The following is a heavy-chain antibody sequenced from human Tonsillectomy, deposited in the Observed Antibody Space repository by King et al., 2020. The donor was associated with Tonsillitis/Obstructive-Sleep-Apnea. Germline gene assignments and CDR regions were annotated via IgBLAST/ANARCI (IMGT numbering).Heavy chain of an antibody. J-gene: IGHJ3*02. CDR1: AFTFSRYA. CDR3: AKKYCGGNGCSPHAFDI. CDR2: ISGSGAGT. D-gene: IGHD2-21*01. Sequence: VQLVESGGGLIQPGGSLRLSCAASAFTFSRYAMSWVRQAPGKGLEWVSAISGSGAGTFYADSVKGRFTISRDNSKNTLYLQMNSLRAEDTAVYFCAKKYCGGNGCSPHAFDIWGQGTMVTVSS. V-gene: IGHV3-23*04.